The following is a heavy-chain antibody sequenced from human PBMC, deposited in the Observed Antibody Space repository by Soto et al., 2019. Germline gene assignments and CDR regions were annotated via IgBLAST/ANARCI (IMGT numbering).Heavy chain of an antibody. J-gene: IGHJ6*02. D-gene: IGHD3-22*01. CDR1: GGTFSSYA. CDR3: ARDLKRYYDSSGYGYYYYGMDV. V-gene: IGHV1-69*01. CDR2: IIPIFGSA. Sequence: QVQLVQSGAEVKKPGSSVKVSCKASGGTFSSYAISWVRQAPGQGLEWMGGIIPIFGSANYAQKFQDRVTITADESTSTAYMDLSSLRSEDTAVYYCARDLKRYYDSSGYGYYYYGMDVWGQGTTVTVSS.